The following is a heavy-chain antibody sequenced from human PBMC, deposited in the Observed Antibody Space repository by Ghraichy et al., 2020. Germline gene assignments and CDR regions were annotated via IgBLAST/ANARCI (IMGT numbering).Heavy chain of an antibody. D-gene: IGHD6-25*01. Sequence: GGSLRLSCAASGFTFENWVMHWVRQAPGTGLEWVALITGDGDSAYYAESVKGRFTISRDNSRDSLYLQMNSVKTEDTALYYCAKGQGGYGYMDAWGKGTTVTVSS. CDR1: GFTFENWV. CDR2: ITGDGDSA. J-gene: IGHJ6*03. CDR3: AKGQGGYGYMDA. V-gene: IGHV3-43*02.